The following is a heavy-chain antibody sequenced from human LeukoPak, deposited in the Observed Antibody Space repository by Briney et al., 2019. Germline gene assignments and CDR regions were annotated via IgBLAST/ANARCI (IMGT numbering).Heavy chain of an antibody. CDR3: ASGGWAHYYFDY. Sequence: GGSLRLSCTASGFTFISYWMSWVRQAPGKGLEWVASIKQDGSEKNYVDSVKGRFTISRDNAKNSLYLQMNSLRAEDTAVYYCASGGWAHYYFDYWGQGSLVTVSS. CDR2: IKQDGSEK. CDR1: GFTFISYW. J-gene: IGHJ4*02. D-gene: IGHD6-19*01. V-gene: IGHV3-7*03.